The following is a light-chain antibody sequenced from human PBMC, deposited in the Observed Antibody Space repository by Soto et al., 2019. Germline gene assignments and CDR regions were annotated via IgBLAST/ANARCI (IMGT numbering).Light chain of an antibody. Sequence: DAEMTQSPSSLSASIGDRAAITCRASQSIGNNLNWYQLKPGTAPNLLIYAASNLQSGVPSRFSGSGSGTDFTLTISSLQAEDVVSYFCQQSSNTPPTFGEGTKVDIK. CDR3: QQSSNTPPT. J-gene: IGKJ1*01. CDR2: AAS. CDR1: QSIGNN. V-gene: IGKV1-39*01.